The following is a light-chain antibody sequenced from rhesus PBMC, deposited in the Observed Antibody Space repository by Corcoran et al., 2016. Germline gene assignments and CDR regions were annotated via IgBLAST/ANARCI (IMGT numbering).Light chain of an antibody. Sequence: DIQMSQSPSSLSASVGDRVTITCRASQGINSYLNWYQQKRGKAPKLLFYVGNSLPSGVPSRFSGSGSGTEFTLTISSLQPEDFSTYYCQQGNTYPLTFGGGTKVELK. CDR1: QGINSY. V-gene: IGKV1-32*04. J-gene: IGKJ4*01. CDR3: QQGNTYPLT. CDR2: VGN.